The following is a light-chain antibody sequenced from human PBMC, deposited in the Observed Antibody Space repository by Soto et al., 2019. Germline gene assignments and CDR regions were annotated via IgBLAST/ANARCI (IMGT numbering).Light chain of an antibody. CDR3: SSYTTSNTRQIV. CDR2: DVS. J-gene: IGLJ1*01. Sequence: QSVLSRPASVAGSAGQSITISCTGTSSDVGGYNYVSWYQHHPGKAPKLLIYDVSNRPSGISNRFSGSKSDNTASLTISGLQPEDEADYYCSSYTTSNTRQIVFGTGTKVTVL. CDR1: SSDVGGYNY. V-gene: IGLV2-14*03.